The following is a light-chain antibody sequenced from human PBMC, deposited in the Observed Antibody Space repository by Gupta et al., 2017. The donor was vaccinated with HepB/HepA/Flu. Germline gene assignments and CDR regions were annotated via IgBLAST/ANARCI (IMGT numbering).Light chain of an antibody. CDR2: KVS. CDR3: MKYTGGPQT. V-gene: IGKV2-30*01. J-gene: IGKJ1*01. CDR1: RSLVSTDGNTY. Sequence: DVVLTPSPLSLPVTLGQPASLSCTSSRSLVSTDGNTYFDWFHQGPGQSPRRLIYKVSKRESGVPARFSGSGSGTDFTLTISRLQAEDLGVYYCMKYTGGPQTFGQGTKLEIK.